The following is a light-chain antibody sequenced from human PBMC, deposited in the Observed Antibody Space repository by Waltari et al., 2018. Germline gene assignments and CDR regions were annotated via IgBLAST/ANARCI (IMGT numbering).Light chain of an antibody. V-gene: IGLV3-19*01. CDR1: SLSSYY. Sequence: SSELTQDPAVSVALGQTVRITCQGHSLSSYYSSLYQQKPGQDPVLVIYGKNNRPSGIPDRFSGSSSGNTASLTITGAQAEDEADYYCNSRDSSGNHVVFGGGTKLTVL. CDR3: NSRDSSGNHVV. J-gene: IGLJ2*01. CDR2: GKN.